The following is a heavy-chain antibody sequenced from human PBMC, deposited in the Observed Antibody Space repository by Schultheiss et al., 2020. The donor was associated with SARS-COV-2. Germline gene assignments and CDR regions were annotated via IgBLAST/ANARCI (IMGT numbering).Heavy chain of an antibody. CDR1: GYTFTSYG. V-gene: IGHV1-18*01. Sequence: GESLKISCKASGYTFTSYGISWVRQAPGQGLEWMGWISAYNGNTNYAQKLQGRVTMTTDTSTSTAYMELRSLRSDDTAVYYCARDPLGYCSSTSCPSDYWGQGTLVTVSS. CDR3: ARDPLGYCSSTSCPSDY. J-gene: IGHJ4*02. D-gene: IGHD2-2*01. CDR2: ISAYNGNT.